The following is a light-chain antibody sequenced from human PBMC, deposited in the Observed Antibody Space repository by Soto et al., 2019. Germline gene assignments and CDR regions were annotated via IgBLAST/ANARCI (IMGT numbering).Light chain of an antibody. Sequence: EIVLTQSPATLSLSPGERATLSCRASQRVSSYLAWYQQKPGQAPRLLIYDASNRATGIPARFSGSGSGTEFSLTISSLQSEDFAVYSCQQYGDWPGAFGGGTKVDIK. V-gene: IGKV3-11*01. CDR1: QRVSSY. J-gene: IGKJ4*01. CDR3: QQYGDWPGA. CDR2: DAS.